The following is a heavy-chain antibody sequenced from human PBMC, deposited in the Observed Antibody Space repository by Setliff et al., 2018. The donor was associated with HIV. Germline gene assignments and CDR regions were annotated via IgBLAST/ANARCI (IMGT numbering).Heavy chain of an antibody. Sequence: PSETLSLTCTVSGGSISRSAPYWAWIRQSPGKRLEWIGTIYYTGTTYYNPSLKSRVIISVDTYNSQLSLVLTSVTSADTSIYYCARHVTTYDFWQTSASAEALNYWGQGTLVTVSS. CDR1: GGSISRSAPY. CDR3: ARHVTTYDFWQTSASAEALNY. D-gene: IGHD3-3*01. CDR2: IYYTGTT. V-gene: IGHV4-39*01. J-gene: IGHJ4*02.